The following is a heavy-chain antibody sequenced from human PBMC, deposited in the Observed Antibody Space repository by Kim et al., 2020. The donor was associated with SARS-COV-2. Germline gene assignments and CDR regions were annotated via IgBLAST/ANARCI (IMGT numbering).Heavy chain of an antibody. CDR3: AADAYSYGAFDI. J-gene: IGHJ3*02. Sequence: NYAQKFQERVTITRDMSTSTAYMELSSLRSEDTAVYYCAADAYSYGAFDIWGQGTMVTVSS. V-gene: IGHV1-58*01. D-gene: IGHD5-18*01.